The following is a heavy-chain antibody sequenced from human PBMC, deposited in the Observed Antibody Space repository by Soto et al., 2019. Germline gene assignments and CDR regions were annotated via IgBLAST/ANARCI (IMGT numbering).Heavy chain of an antibody. CDR2: INHSGST. CDR1: GGSFSGYY. CDR3: ARRLRNYDILTGPLSWGYYFDY. D-gene: IGHD3-9*01. V-gene: IGHV4-34*01. J-gene: IGHJ4*02. Sequence: SETLSLTCAVYGGSFSGYYWSWIRQPPGKGLEWIGEINHSGSTNYNPSLKSRVTISVDTSKNQFSLKLSSVTAADTAVYYCARRLRNYDILTGPLSWGYYFDYWGQGTLVTVSA.